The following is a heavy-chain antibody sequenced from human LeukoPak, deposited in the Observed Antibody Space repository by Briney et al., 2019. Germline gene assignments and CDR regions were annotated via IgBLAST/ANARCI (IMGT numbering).Heavy chain of an antibody. J-gene: IGHJ4*02. Sequence: IPSETLSLTCTVSGGSISSGDYYWSWIRQPPGKGLEWIGYIYYSGSTYYNPSLKSRVTISVDTSKNQFSLELSSVTAADTAVYYCARDSGSYYGYWGQGTLVTVSS. CDR3: ARDSGSYYGY. CDR1: GGSISSGDYY. CDR2: IYYSGST. D-gene: IGHD1-26*01. V-gene: IGHV4-30-4*08.